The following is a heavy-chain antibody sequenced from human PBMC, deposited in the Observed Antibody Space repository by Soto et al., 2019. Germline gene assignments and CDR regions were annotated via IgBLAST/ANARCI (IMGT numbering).Heavy chain of an antibody. Sequence: GASLKTSWKGSGYSLTKYWISWVRQMPGKGLEGMGRIAPSDSYINYSPSFQGHVTISADKSINTAYLQWSSLRASDTAIYYCARHYICRGGDCYYYGMDVWGQGTTVTVSS. V-gene: IGHV5-10-1*01. CDR1: GYSLTKYW. J-gene: IGHJ6*02. D-gene: IGHD3-16*01. CDR2: IAPSDSYI. CDR3: ARHYICRGGDCYYYGMDV.